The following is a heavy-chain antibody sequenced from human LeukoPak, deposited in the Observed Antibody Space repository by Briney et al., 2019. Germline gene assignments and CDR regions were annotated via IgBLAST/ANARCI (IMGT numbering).Heavy chain of an antibody. CDR3: ASRLALYNWNSLDY. Sequence: SVKVSCKASGGTFSSYTISWVRQAPGQGLEWMGRIIPILGIANYAQKFQGRVTITADKSTSTAYVELSSLRSEDTAVYYCASRLALYNWNSLDYWGQGTLVTVSS. CDR1: GGTFSSYT. CDR2: IIPILGIA. V-gene: IGHV1-69*02. J-gene: IGHJ4*02. D-gene: IGHD1-7*01.